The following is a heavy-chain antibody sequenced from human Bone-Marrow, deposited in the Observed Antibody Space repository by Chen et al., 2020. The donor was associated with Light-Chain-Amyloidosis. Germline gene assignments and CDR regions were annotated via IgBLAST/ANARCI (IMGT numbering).Heavy chain of an antibody. Sequence: QVHLEQSGAEVRQPGASVRVSYKASGYSFTGHYMHWVRQAPGQGLEWMGWINPGSGNTSYQHEFQGMVPMARDTSINPAYMELSRPRSDDTALYSCARAPPGIPPHFLAPCGQGP. D-gene: IGHD1-20*01. J-gene: IGHJ5*02. CDR1: GYSFTGHY. V-gene: IGHV1-2*07. CDR3: ARAPPGIPPHFLAP. CDR2: INPGSGNT.